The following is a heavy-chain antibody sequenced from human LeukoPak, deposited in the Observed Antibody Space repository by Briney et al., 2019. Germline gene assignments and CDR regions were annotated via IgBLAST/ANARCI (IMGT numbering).Heavy chain of an antibody. CDR1: GFTFSSYG. D-gene: IGHD3-10*01. CDR3: AKDGDYYGSGLTAWDKFDP. Sequence: GGSLRLSCAASGFTFSSYGMHWVRQAPGKGLEWMADISYDGSNKYYADSVKGRFTISRDNSKNTLYLQMNSLRAEDTAVYYCAKDGDYYGSGLTAWDKFDPLGQGTLVTVSS. V-gene: IGHV3-30*18. CDR2: ISYDGSNK. J-gene: IGHJ5*02.